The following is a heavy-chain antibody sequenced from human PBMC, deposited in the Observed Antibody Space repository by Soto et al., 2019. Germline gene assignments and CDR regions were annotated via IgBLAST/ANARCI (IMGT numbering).Heavy chain of an antibody. V-gene: IGHV1-2*04. J-gene: IGHJ4*02. Sequence: QVQLVQSGAEVKKPGASVKVSCKASGYTFTGYYMHWVRQAPGQGLEWMGWINPNSGGTNYAQKFQGWVTMTRDTSISTAYMELSRLRSDDTAVYYCARERNVLLWFGESHYFDYWGQGTLVTVSS. CDR3: ARERNVLLWFGESHYFDY. CDR2: INPNSGGT. CDR1: GYTFTGYY. D-gene: IGHD3-10*01.